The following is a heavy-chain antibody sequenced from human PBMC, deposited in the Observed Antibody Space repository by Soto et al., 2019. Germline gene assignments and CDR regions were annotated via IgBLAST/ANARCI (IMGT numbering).Heavy chain of an antibody. V-gene: IGHV4-59*01. Sequence: SETLSLTCTVSGGFISSYYWSWIRQSPGKGLEWIGYTHHTGSTNYNPSLKSRVTMSLDTSRNQFSLKLYSVTAADTAMYYCARSIDSSGYYFSNCWGQGTLVTV. D-gene: IGHD3-22*01. CDR1: GGFISSYY. J-gene: IGHJ4*02. CDR2: THHTGST. CDR3: ARSIDSSGYYFSNC.